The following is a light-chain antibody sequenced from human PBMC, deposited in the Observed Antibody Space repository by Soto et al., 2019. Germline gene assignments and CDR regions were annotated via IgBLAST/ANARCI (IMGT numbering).Light chain of an antibody. J-gene: IGLJ2*01. CDR2: EAT. CDR1: TNDVGGYDL. V-gene: IGLV2-23*02. CDR3: CPFAGGVIFV. Sequence: QSALTQPASVSGSPGQSITISCTGTTNDVGGYDLVSWYQHHPGKAPKLMIYEATKRPSGVSDRFSGSKSGNTASLTISTLQAEDEADYSCCPFAGGVIFVFGGGTQLTVL.